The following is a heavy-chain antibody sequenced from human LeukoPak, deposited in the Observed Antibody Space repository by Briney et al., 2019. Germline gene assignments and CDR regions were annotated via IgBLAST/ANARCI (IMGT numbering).Heavy chain of an antibody. CDR2: ISSSSTYI. V-gene: IGHV3-21*01. J-gene: IGHJ4*02. CDR1: GFTLSSYS. D-gene: IGHD2-15*01. Sequence: GGSLRLSCAASGFTLSSYSMNWVRQAPGKGLEWVSFISSSSTYIYYADSVKGRFTVSRDNAKNSLYLQMNSLRAEDTAVYYCARDGGLPHDFWGQGTLVTVSS. CDR3: ARDGGLPHDF.